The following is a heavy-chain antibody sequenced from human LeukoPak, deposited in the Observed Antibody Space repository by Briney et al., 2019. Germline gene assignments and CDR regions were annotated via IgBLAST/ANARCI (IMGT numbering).Heavy chain of an antibody. D-gene: IGHD3-10*01. CDR1: GYTFTSYG. V-gene: IGHV1-18*01. J-gene: IGHJ4*02. CDR2: ISAYNGNT. Sequence: ASVKVSCKASGYTFTSYGISWVRQAPGQGLEWMGWISAYNGNTKYVQMVQGRVTMTTDTSTSTAYMEMRSLRSDDTAVYYCAKWEFRGSYYGSGSYYNDGYYFDYWGQGTLVTVSS. CDR3: AKWEFRGSYYGSGSYYNDGYYFDY.